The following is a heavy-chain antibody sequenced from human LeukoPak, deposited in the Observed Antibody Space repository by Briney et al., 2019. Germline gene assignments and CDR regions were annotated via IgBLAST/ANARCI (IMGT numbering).Heavy chain of an antibody. CDR1: GFTFSSYA. D-gene: IGHD5-18*01. J-gene: IGHJ4*02. CDR2: ISYDGSNK. Sequence: GGSLRLSCAASGFTFSSYAMHWVRQAPGKGLEWVAVISYDGSNKYYADSVKGRFAISRDNSKNTLYLQMNSLRAEDTAVYYCARDGGYSYGYFDYWGQGTLVTVSS. V-gene: IGHV3-30*09. CDR3: ARDGGYSYGYFDY.